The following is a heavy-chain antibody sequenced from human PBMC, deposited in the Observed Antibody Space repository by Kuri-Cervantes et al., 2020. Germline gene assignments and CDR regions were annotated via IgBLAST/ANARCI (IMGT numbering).Heavy chain of an antibody. CDR2: IIPIFGTA. Sequence: SVKVSCKASGGTFSSYAISWVRQAPGQGLEWMGGIIPIFGTANYAQKFQGRVTITADESTSTAYMELSSLRSEDTAVYYCARVFSSHIVVVTARPPFEAKFDPWGQGTLVTVSS. J-gene: IGHJ5*02. V-gene: IGHV1-69*13. CDR1: GGTFSSYA. CDR3: ARVFSSHIVVVTARPPFEAKFDP. D-gene: IGHD2-21*02.